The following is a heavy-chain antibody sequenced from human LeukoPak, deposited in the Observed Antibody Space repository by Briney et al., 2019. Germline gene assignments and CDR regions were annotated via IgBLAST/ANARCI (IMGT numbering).Heavy chain of an antibody. Sequence: SETLSLTCTVYGGSFSGYYWSWIRQPPGKGLEWIGEINHSGSTNYNPSLKSRVTISVDTSKNQFSLKLSSVTAADTAVYYCARDSYTIFGVVIKTPYNWFDPWGQGTLVTVSS. J-gene: IGHJ5*02. CDR3: ARDSYTIFGVVIKTPYNWFDP. D-gene: IGHD3-3*01. CDR1: GGSFSGYY. V-gene: IGHV4-34*01. CDR2: INHSGST.